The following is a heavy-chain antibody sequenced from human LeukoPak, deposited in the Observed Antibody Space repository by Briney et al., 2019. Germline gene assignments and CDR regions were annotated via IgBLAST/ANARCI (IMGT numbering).Heavy chain of an antibody. V-gene: IGHV1-18*01. Sequence: ASVKVSCKASGYTFTSYGISWVRQAPGQGLEWMGWISAYNGNTNYAQKLQGRVTMTAGTSTSTAYMELRSPRSDDTAVYFCARAGGYVWGSYRPFDYWGQGTLVTVSS. J-gene: IGHJ4*02. D-gene: IGHD3-16*02. CDR3: ARAGGYVWGSYRPFDY. CDR2: ISAYNGNT. CDR1: GYTFTSYG.